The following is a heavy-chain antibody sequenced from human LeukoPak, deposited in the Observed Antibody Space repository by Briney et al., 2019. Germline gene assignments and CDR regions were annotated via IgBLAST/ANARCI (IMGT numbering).Heavy chain of an antibody. CDR3: ARHGYSIPKGYFDY. D-gene: IGHD3-3*02. CDR2: IYYSGST. V-gene: IGHV4-39*01. J-gene: IGHJ4*02. CDR1: GGSISSTGYY. Sequence: SETLSLTCTVSGGSISSTGYYWGWICQPPGKGLEWIGTIYYSGSTYYNPSLKSRVTISVDTSKNQFSLKLSSVTAADTAVYYCARHGYSIPKGYFDYWGQGTLVTVSS.